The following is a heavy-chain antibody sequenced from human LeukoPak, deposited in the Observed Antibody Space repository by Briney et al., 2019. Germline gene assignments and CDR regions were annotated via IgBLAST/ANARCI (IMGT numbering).Heavy chain of an antibody. CDR1: GGSISSSSYY. CDR3: ARELLCSGGSCYFDY. V-gene: IGHV4-39*02. Sequence: PSETLSLTCTVSGGSISSSSYYWGWIRRPPGKGLEWIGSIYYSGSTYYNPSLKSRVTISVDTSKNQFSLKLSSVTAADTAVYYCARELLCSGGSCYFDYWGQGTLVTVSS. D-gene: IGHD2-15*01. CDR2: IYYSGST. J-gene: IGHJ4*02.